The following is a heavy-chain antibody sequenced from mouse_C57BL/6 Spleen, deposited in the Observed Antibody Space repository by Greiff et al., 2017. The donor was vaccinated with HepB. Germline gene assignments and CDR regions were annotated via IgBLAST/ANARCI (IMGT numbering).Heavy chain of an antibody. V-gene: IGHV1-52*01. D-gene: IGHD1-1*01. CDR2: IDPSDSET. Sequence: VQLQQPGAELVRPGSSVKLSCKASGYTFTSYWMHWVKQRPIQGLEWIGNIDPSDSETHYNQKFKDKATMTVDKSSSTAYMQLSSLPSEDSAVYYLSRRNGSSPYYFDYWGQGTTLTVSS. CDR3: SRRNGSSPYYFDY. CDR1: GYTFTSYW. J-gene: IGHJ2*01.